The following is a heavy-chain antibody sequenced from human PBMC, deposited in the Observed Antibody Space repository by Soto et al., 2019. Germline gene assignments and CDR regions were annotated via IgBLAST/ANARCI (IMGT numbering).Heavy chain of an antibody. Sequence: ASVKVSCKASGYTFTSYYMHWVRQAPGQGLEWMGIINPSGGSTSYAQKFQGRVTMTRDTSTSTVYMELSSLRSEDTAVYYCARVPRKYYDSSGQPCDYWGKGTLVTVSS. CDR1: GYTFTSYY. J-gene: IGHJ4*02. CDR3: ARVPRKYYDSSGQPCDY. CDR2: INPSGGST. D-gene: IGHD3-22*01. V-gene: IGHV1-46*01.